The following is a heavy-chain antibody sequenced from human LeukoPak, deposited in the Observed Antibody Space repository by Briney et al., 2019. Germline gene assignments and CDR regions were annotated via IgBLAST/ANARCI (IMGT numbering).Heavy chain of an antibody. CDR3: GYGSGNYNDY. V-gene: IGHV3-74*01. CDR2: IKTDGSST. Sequence: GGSLRLSCAASGFILSSYWMHWVRQAPGKGPVWVSHIKTDGSSTSYADSVKGRFTISRDNAKNTLYLQMNSLRAEDTAVYFCGYGSGNYNDYWGQGTLVTVSS. CDR1: GFILSSYW. J-gene: IGHJ4*02. D-gene: IGHD3-10*01.